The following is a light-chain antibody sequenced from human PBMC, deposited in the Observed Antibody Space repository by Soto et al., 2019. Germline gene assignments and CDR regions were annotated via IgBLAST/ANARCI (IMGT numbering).Light chain of an antibody. J-gene: IGKJ2*01. CDR1: QSVNNN. Sequence: EIILTQSPASLSVSPVERATLSCRSSQSVNNNLAWYQQKRGQAPRLLIYGASTRATGIPGRFRGSGSGTEFTLTITSRQSEDFAVYVCQQYNNLPPDTFGHGTKLEMK. CDR3: QQYNNLPPDT. V-gene: IGKV3-15*01. CDR2: GAS.